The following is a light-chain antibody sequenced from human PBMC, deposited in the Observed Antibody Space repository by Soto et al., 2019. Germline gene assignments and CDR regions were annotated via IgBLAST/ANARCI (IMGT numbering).Light chain of an antibody. Sequence: EIVLTQSPGSLSLSPRERATLSCRASQSVSSNHLAWYQQKPGQAPRLLIYGASGRAAGIPDRFSGSGSGTDFTLTISRLEPEDFAVYYCQQYGGSTYTFGQGTKVEIK. CDR2: GAS. J-gene: IGKJ2*01. CDR1: QSVSSNH. CDR3: QQYGGSTYT. V-gene: IGKV3-20*01.